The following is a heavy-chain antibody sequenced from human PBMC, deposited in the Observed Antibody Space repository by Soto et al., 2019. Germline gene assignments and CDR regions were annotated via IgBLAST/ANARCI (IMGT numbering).Heavy chain of an antibody. CDR1: GFTFSSYA. CDR2: ISGSGGST. V-gene: IGHV3-23*01. D-gene: IGHD2-8*01. CDR3: AKDLPYCTNGVCPVNDAFDI. J-gene: IGHJ3*02. Sequence: EVQLLESGGGLVQPGGSLRLSCAASGFTFSSYAMSWVRQAPGKGLEWVSAISGSGGSTYYADSVKGRFTISRDNSKNTLYLQMNSLRAEDTAVYYCAKDLPYCTNGVCPVNDAFDIWGQGTMVTVSS.